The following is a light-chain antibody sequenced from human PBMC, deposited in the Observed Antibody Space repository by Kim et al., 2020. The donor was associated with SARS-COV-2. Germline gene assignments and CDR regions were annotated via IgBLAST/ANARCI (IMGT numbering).Light chain of an antibody. Sequence: ASVGDIVTVTCRASSDIRSYVAWYQQKPGKAPKLLIYGTSTLQNGVPSRFSGSGSETDFTLTISSLQSEDCATYYCQQSSGYPITFGQGTRLEI. CDR3: QQSSGYPIT. V-gene: IGKV1-9*01. CDR2: GTS. J-gene: IGKJ5*01. CDR1: SDIRSY.